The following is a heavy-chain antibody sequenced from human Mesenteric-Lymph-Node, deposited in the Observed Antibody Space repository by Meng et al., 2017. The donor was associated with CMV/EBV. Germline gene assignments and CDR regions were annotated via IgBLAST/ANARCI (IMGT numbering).Heavy chain of an antibody. D-gene: IGHD1-7*01. J-gene: IGHJ6*02. V-gene: IGHV3-21*04. CDR1: GFTFSSYS. CDR3: ARDGGGGWNYSNYGGMDV. CDR2: ISSSSSYI. Sequence: GESLKISCAASGFTFSSYSMNWVRQAPGKGLEWVSSISSSSSYIYYADSVKGRFTISRDNSKNTLYLQMNSLRAEDTAVYYCARDGGGGWNYSNYGGMDVWGQGTTVTVSS.